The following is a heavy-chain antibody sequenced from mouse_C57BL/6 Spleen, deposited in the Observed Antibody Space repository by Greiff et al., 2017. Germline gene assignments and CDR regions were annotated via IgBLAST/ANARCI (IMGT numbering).Heavy chain of an antibody. J-gene: IGHJ2*01. CDR2: ISSSSSTI. CDR3: AGGEFYFDY. V-gene: IGHV5-17*01. Sequence: DVHLVESGGGLVKPGGSLKLSCAASGFTFSDYGMHWVRQAPGKGLEWVAYISSSSSTIYYADTVKGRFTISRDNAKNTLFLQRTSLRSEDAAMYACAGGEFYFDYWGQGTTLTVSS. CDR1: GFTFSDYG.